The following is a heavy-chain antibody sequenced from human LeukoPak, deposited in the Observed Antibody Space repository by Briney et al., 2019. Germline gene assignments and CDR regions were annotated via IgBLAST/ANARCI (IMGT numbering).Heavy chain of an antibody. J-gene: IGHJ6*03. V-gene: IGHV3-48*01. CDR3: AKEHSSSWYFRIYYYYYYMDV. D-gene: IGHD6-13*01. CDR2: ISSSSSTI. CDR1: GFTFSSYS. Sequence: GGSLRLSCAASGFTFSSYSMNWVRQAPGKGLEWVSYISSSSSTIYYADSVKGRFTISRDNAKNSLYLQMNSLRAEDTAVYYCAKEHSSSWYFRIYYYYYYMDVWGKGTTVTISS.